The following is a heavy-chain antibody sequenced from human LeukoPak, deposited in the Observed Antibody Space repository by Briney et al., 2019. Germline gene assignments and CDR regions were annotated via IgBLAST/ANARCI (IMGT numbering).Heavy chain of an antibody. CDR3: ATVTSSAFDY. CDR1: GFIVSSNY. V-gene: IGHV3-53*01. D-gene: IGHD3-22*01. Sequence: GGSLRLSCAASGFIVSSNYMSWVRQAPGKGLEWVSVIYSGGYTYYADSVKGRFTISRDNSKNTLYLQMNSLRAEDTAVYYCATVTSSAFDYWGQGTLVTVSS. J-gene: IGHJ4*02. CDR2: IYSGGYT.